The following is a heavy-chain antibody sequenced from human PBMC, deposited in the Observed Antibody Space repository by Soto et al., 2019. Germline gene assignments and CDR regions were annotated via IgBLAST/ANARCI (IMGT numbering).Heavy chain of an antibody. D-gene: IGHD3-22*01. J-gene: IGHJ3*02. Sequence: QVQLVQSGAEVKKPGSSVKVSCKASGGTFSTYAISWVRQAPGQGLEWMGGIMPIFGTANYAQKFQGRVTITADESTSTDYMELSSLRFEDTAVYYCARGFYDRSGYRAFDIWGQGTMVTVSS. V-gene: IGHV1-69*01. CDR2: IMPIFGTA. CDR1: GGTFSTYA. CDR3: ARGFYDRSGYRAFDI.